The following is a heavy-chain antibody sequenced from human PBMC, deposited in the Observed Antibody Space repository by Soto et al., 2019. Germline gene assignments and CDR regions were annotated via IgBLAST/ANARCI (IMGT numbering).Heavy chain of an antibody. J-gene: IGHJ4*02. V-gene: IGHV1-24*01. CDR2: FDLEERKY. CDR3: ATQKADYCFDY. D-gene: IGHD4-17*01. CDR1: GSSLIDTP. Sequence: QVQLVQSGAQVKRPGASVMVSCKVYGSSLIDTPIHWVRQIPGKGLEWMGGFDLEERKYIYAQKIQGRVTMTDESSTVTAFMDLGSLGSEATAVYYCATQKADYCFDYWGQGTLVTVSS.